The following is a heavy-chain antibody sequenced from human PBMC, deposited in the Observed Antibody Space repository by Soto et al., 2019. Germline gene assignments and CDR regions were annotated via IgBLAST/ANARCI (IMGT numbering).Heavy chain of an antibody. V-gene: IGHV4-31*03. CDR1: GGSIRSGSHY. CDR2: IYYSGST. D-gene: IGHD3-16*01. CDR3: AREGGDGIDY. J-gene: IGHJ4*02. Sequence: SETLSLTCTVSGGSIRSGSHYWSWIRQHPGKGLEWIGYIYYSGSTYYNPSLKSRITISISTSKNQLSLKLTSVTAADTAVYYCAREGGDGIDYWGQGTLVTVSS.